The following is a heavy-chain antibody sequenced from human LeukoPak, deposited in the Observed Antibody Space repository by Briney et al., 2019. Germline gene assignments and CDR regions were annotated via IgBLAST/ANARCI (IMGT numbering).Heavy chain of an antibody. Sequence: PSETLSLTCTVSVGSISSSSYYWGWIRQPPGKGLEWIGSIYYSGSTYYNPSLKSRVTISVDTSKNQFSLKLSSVTAADTAVYYCARRSRFIPVGAMVDYWGQGTLVTVSS. D-gene: IGHD1-26*01. CDR2: IYYSGST. V-gene: IGHV4-39*01. CDR3: ARRSRFIPVGAMVDY. J-gene: IGHJ4*02. CDR1: VGSISSSSYY.